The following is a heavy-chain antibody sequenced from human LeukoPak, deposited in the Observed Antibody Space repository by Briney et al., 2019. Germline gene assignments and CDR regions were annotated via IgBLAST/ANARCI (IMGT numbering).Heavy chain of an antibody. CDR3: ARNLIAVAGTDDAFDI. J-gene: IGHJ3*02. Sequence: GGSLRLSCAGSGFIFNNYAMHWVRQPPGKGLEWVSGISWNSGSIDYADSVKGRFTISRDNAKNSLYLQMNSLRVEDTAVYYCARNLIAVAGTDDAFDIWGQGTMVTVSS. CDR2: ISWNSGSI. D-gene: IGHD6-19*01. CDR1: GFIFNNYA. V-gene: IGHV3-9*01.